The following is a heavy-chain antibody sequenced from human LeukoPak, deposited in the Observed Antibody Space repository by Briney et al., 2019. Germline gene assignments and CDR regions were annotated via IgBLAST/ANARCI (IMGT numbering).Heavy chain of an antibody. CDR2: ISGSGDNT. V-gene: IGHV3-23*01. D-gene: IGHD3-22*01. CDR3: AKGSYYDSSGSFYFDY. J-gene: IGHJ4*03. Sequence: GGSLRLSCAASGFTFSGFWMSWVRQAPGKGLEWVSGISGSGDNTYYADSVKGRFTISRDNSKNTLYVQVNSLGTEDTAAYYCAKGSYYDSSGSFYFDYWGQGTTVTVSS. CDR1: GFTFSGFW.